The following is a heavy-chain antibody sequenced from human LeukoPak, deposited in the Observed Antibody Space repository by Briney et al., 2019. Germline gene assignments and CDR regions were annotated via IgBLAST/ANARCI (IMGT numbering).Heavy chain of an antibody. CDR2: IFHSGCT. Sequence: SETLSLTCTVSGDSISGYYWSWVRQPPGKGLEWIGYIFHSGCTKYNPSLESRVTISIDTSKNQFSLRLSSVTAADTAVYYCARLATYGDFSDWGQGTLVTVSS. CDR1: GDSISGYY. D-gene: IGHD4-17*01. J-gene: IGHJ4*02. V-gene: IGHV4-59*08. CDR3: ARLATYGDFSD.